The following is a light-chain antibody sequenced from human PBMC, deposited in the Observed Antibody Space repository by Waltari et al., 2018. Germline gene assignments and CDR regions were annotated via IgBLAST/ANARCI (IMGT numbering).Light chain of an antibody. Sequence: SYVLTQSPSVSLAPGQPATISCGGDHVGSQPENWYQQRPGQAPVVFCSYLSDRPSGIPERFSGSVSGNTATLTITRVEAGDEADYFCQVWDRHSHHQVFGGGTKLAVL. CDR1: HVGSQP. CDR3: QVWDRHSHHQV. J-gene: IGLJ2*01. CDR2: YLS. V-gene: IGLV3-21*04.